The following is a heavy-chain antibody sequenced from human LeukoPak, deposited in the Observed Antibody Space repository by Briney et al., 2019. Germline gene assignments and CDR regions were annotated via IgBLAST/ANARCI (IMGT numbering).Heavy chain of an antibody. CDR3: AADDQQLML. Sequence: ASVKVSCKASGGTFSSYAISWVRQAPGQGLEWMGWISAYNGNTNYAQKFQERVTITRDMSTNTAYMELSSLRSEDTAVYFCAADDQQLMLWGQGTLVSVSS. V-gene: IGHV1-18*01. CDR1: GGTFSSYA. CDR2: ISAYNGNT. J-gene: IGHJ4*02. D-gene: IGHD2-8*01.